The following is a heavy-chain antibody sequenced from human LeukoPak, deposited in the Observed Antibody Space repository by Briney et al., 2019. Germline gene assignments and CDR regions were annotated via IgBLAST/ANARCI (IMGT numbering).Heavy chain of an antibody. D-gene: IGHD3-10*01. CDR3: ARGRSITLLRGVAMSDGFDI. V-gene: IGHV3-21*01. J-gene: IGHJ3*02. Sequence: PGGSLRLSCAASGFTFSTYSMNWVRQAPGEGLEWVSFIDTTTSYIYYGDSVKGRFTISRDNARNSLYLQMNGLRAEDTAVYYCARGRSITLLRGVAMSDGFDIWGQGAMVTVSS. CDR2: IDTTTSYI. CDR1: GFTFSTYS.